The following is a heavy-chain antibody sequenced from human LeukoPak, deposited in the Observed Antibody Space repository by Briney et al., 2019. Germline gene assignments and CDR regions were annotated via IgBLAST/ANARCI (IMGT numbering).Heavy chain of an antibody. CDR2: IIPIFGTA. V-gene: IGHV1-69*13. Sequence: ASVKVSCKASGGTFSSYAISWVRQAPGQGLEWMGGIIPIFGTANYAQKFQGRVTITADESTSTAYMELSSLRSEDTAVYYCARTYGSGSSYYFGYWGQGTLVTVSS. J-gene: IGHJ4*02. D-gene: IGHD3-10*01. CDR3: ARTYGSGSSYYFGY. CDR1: GGTFSSYA.